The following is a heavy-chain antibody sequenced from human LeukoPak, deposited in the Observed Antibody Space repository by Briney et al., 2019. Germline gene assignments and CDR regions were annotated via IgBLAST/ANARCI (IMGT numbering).Heavy chain of an antibody. Sequence: GESLKISCQGSGYSFTSYWIGWVRQMPGKGLEWMGIIYPGDSDTRYSPSFQGQVTISADKSISTAYLQWSSLKASDTAMYYCARQNPYYCSGGSCYSDWFDPWGQGTLVTVSS. CDR1: GYSFTSYW. V-gene: IGHV5-51*01. J-gene: IGHJ5*02. CDR2: IYPGDSDT. D-gene: IGHD2-15*01. CDR3: ARQNPYYCSGGSCYSDWFDP.